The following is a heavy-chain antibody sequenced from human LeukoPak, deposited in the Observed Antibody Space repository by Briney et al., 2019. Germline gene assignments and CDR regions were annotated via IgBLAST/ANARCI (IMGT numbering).Heavy chain of an antibody. D-gene: IGHD2-8*01. CDR3: ARIRKYCNDGVCSDY. Sequence: ASVKVSCKASGYAFTTYFIQWVRQAPGQGLEWVGIINPSDGTTSYAQKFQGRVIMTRDTSTSTVYMELRGLRSEDTAVFYCARIRKYCNDGVCSDYWGQGTLVTVSS. V-gene: IGHV1-46*01. CDR2: INPSDGTT. CDR1: GYAFTTYF. J-gene: IGHJ4*02.